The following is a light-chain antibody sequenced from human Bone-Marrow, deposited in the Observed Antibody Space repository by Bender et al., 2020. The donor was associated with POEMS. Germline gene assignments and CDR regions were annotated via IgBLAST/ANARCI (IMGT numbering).Light chain of an antibody. CDR2: NVN. J-gene: IGLJ3*02. CDR1: SRDVGGFHF. CDR3: CSFARSGNWV. V-gene: IGLV2-14*03. Sequence: QSALTQPASVSGSPGQSITISCTGTSRDVGGFHFVSWYQQHPGKVPKLIIYNVNNRPPGVSNRFSGSKSGNTASLTIAGLQPEDEADYYCCSFARSGNWVFGGGTKVTVL.